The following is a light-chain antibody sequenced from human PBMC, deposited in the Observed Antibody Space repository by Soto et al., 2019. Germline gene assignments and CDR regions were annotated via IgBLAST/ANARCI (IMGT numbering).Light chain of an antibody. V-gene: IGKV4-1*01. J-gene: IGKJ1*01. CDR2: WAS. CDR3: QQYYRTPPT. CDR1: QSVLYSPNNKNS. Sequence: DIVMTQSPDSLAVSLGERATINCKSSQSVLYSPNNKNSLTWYQQKPGQPPKLFIYWASIRESGVHDRFSGSWSGTDFTLTISSLQAEDVAVYYCQQYYRTPPTFVQGTKVEIK.